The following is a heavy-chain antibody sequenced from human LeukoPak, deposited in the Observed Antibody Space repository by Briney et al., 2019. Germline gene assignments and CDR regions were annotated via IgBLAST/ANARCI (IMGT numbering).Heavy chain of an antibody. D-gene: IGHD7-27*01. V-gene: IGHV3-23*01. CDR1: GFTFSDYS. CDR3: AREHWDFDY. CDR2: ISGSGEST. Sequence: PGGSLRLSCAASGFTFSDYSMNWVRQAPGKGLEWVSEISGSGESTYYGDSVKGRFTISRDNSKNTLYLQMNSLRAGDTAIYYCAREHWDFDYWGQGTLVTVSS. J-gene: IGHJ4*02.